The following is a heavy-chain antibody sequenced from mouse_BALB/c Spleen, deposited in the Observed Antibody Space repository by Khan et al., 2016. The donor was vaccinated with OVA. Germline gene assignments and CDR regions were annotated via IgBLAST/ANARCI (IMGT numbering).Heavy chain of an antibody. Sequence: EVELVESGGGLVQPGGSRKLSCAASGFTFSDYGMAWVRQAPGKGPEWVAFISDLAYTIYYADTVMGRSTFSRENAKSTVYLQMSSLRSEDTAIYYCAREGGTASFAYWGQGTMFTVSA. CDR1: GFTFSDYG. CDR3: AREGGTASFAY. CDR2: ISDLAYTI. V-gene: IGHV5-15*02. D-gene: IGHD1-2*01. J-gene: IGHJ3*01.